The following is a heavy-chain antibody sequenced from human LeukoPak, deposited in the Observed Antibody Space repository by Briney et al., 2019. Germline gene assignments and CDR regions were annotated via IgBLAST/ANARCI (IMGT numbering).Heavy chain of an antibody. D-gene: IGHD3-3*01. J-gene: IGHJ4*02. Sequence: SVTVSCQASGGCFRNYAIRWVRPAPARGRAWVGRIILILGIANYTQKFQGRVTISADKSTSTAYMELSSLRSEDTAVYYCARHSELRFLEWNSYYFDYWGQGTLVTVSS. CDR3: ARHSELRFLEWNSYYFDY. CDR1: GGCFRNYA. V-gene: IGHV1-69*04. CDR2: IILILGIA.